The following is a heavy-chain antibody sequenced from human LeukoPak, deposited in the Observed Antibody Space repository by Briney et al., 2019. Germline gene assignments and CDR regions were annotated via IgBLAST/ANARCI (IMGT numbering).Heavy chain of an antibody. J-gene: IGHJ4*02. CDR3: ARSVGGHFDY. V-gene: IGHV3-48*02. CDR1: GGSISGNA. Sequence: ETLSLTCTVSGGSISGNAWNWVRQPAGKGLEWVSYITSNSATIQYADSVKGRFTISRDNAKNSLSLQMNSLRDEDTAVYYCARSVGGHFDYWGQGMLVTVSS. CDR2: ITSNSATI. D-gene: IGHD3-16*01.